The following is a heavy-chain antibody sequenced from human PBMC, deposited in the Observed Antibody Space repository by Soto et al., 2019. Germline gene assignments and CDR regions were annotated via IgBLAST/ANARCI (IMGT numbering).Heavy chain of an antibody. D-gene: IGHD5-12*01. CDR2: IDIAGDT. CDR1: GFPFSKYD. CDR3: ARAARWLQSRYFDL. V-gene: IGHV3-13*01. Sequence: GGSLRLSCAAPGFPFSKYDMHWGRQATGKGLEWVSAIDIAGDTYYPDSVKGRFTISREKAKNSLYLQMNSLRADDTAVYYCARAARWLQSRYFDLWGRGTLVTVSS. J-gene: IGHJ2*01.